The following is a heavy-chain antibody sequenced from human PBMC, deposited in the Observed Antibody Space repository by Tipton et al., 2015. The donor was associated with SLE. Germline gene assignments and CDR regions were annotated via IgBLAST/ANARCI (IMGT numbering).Heavy chain of an antibody. CDR1: GGSISSSSYY. CDR2: IHTSGST. J-gene: IGHJ4*02. CDR3: ARLSSGTGDFEH. Sequence: TLSLTCTVSGGSISSSSYYWGWIRQPPGKGLEWIGSIHTSGSTNYNPSLKSRVTISLDTSKNQFSLRWSSVTAADTAMYYCARLSSGTGDFEHWGQGTLVIVSS. V-gene: IGHV4-39*01. D-gene: IGHD7-27*01.